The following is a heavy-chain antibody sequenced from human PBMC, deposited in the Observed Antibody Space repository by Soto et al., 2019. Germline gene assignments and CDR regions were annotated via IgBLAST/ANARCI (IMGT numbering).Heavy chain of an antibody. CDR2: ISGSGGDT. CDR3: EKARGSSTAAAGSY. Sequence: PGGSLRLSCAASGFTFSTYAMSWVRQAPGKGLEWVSVISGSGGDTYYADSVKGRFTISRDNSKNTLSLQMNSLRAADTAVHYCEKARGSSTAAAGSYWGQGNQVTVGS. CDR1: GFTFSTYA. J-gene: IGHJ1*01. D-gene: IGHD2-2*01. V-gene: IGHV3-23*01.